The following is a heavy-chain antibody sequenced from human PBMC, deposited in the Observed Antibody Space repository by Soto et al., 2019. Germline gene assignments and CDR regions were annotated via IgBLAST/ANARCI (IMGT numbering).Heavy chain of an antibody. J-gene: IGHJ2*01. CDR1: GFTFSSQP. V-gene: IGHV3-23*01. D-gene: IGHD3-22*01. Sequence: LRLSCAASGFTFSSQPMSWVRQAPGKGLEWVAAIAESGGGAAYVGSVEGRFTISRDNVKNMLYLQMNSLRVEDTAVYYCARGSHYYDSSGYPDWYFDLWGRGTLVTVSS. CDR3: ARGSHYYDSSGYPDWYFDL. CDR2: IAESGGGA.